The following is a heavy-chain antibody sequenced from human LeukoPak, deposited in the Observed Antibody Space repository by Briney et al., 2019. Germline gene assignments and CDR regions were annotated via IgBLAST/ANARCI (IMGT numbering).Heavy chain of an antibody. V-gene: IGHV4-38-2*02. CDR3: ASYCSSSSCFASDAFDI. CDR1: GYSISSGYY. D-gene: IGHD2-2*01. Sequence: SETLSLTCTVSGYSISSGYYWGWIRQPPGKGLEWIGSIYHSGSTYYNPSLKSRVTISVDTSKNQFSLKPSSVTAADTAVYYCASYCSSSSCFASDAFDIRGQGTMVTVSS. J-gene: IGHJ3*02. CDR2: IYHSGST.